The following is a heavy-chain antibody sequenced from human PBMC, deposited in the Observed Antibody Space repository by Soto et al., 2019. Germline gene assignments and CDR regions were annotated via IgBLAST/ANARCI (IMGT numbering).Heavy chain of an antibody. V-gene: IGHV3-21*01. J-gene: IGHJ5*02. Sequence: LSCAASGFTFNTYSMNWVRQAPGKGLEWVSSISSSGSDIYADSVKGRFTISRDNAKNSLYLQMNSLRAEDTALYYCARDFLDTGWYGWFDPWGQGTLVTVSS. CDR3: ARDFLDTGWYGWFDP. D-gene: IGHD6-19*01. CDR2: ISSSGSD. CDR1: GFTFNTYS.